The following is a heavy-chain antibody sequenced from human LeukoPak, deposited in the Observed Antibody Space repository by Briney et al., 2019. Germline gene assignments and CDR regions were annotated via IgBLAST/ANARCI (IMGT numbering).Heavy chain of an antibody. J-gene: IGHJ4*02. V-gene: IGHV3-69-1*01. Sequence: GGSLRLSCAASGFTFTNHPMNWVRQAPGKGLEWVSYIGGDGVAFYADSVKGRFTMSKDDARKSLYLQMSSLRVEDTALYYCATAVIWSGYYSAFDYWGQGTLVTVSS. CDR2: IGGDGVA. D-gene: IGHD3-3*01. CDR3: ATAVIWSGYYSAFDY. CDR1: GFTFTNHP.